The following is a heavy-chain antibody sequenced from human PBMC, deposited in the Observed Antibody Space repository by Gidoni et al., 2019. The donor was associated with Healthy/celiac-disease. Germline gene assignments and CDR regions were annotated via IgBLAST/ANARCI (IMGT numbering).Heavy chain of an antibody. V-gene: IGHV3-49*03. D-gene: IGHD5-12*01. CDR1: GFTFGVHA. J-gene: IGHJ4*02. CDR2: IRSKAYGGTT. Sequence: EVQLGESGGGLVQPGRSLRLSCTAAGFTFGVHAMSWFRQAPGKGLEWVGFIRSKAYGGTTEYAASVKGRFTISRDDSKSIAYLQMNSLKAEDTAVYCCTRARWLQLGGYYFDYWGQGTLVTVSS. CDR3: TRARWLQLGGYYFDY.